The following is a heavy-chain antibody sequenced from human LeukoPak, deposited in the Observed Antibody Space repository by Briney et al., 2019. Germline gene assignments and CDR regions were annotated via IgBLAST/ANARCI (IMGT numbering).Heavy chain of an antibody. D-gene: IGHD3-22*01. CDR2: ITSTGGTT. CDR1: GFTFSAYA. CDR3: VRVFDDSSGNYYDY. J-gene: IGHJ4*02. V-gene: IGHV3-64D*06. Sequence: GGSLRLSCLASGFTFSAYAMHWVRQAPGKGLEYVSAITSTGGTTFYADSVKGRFTISRDNSRNTLYLQMTSLRAEDTAVYYCVRVFDDSSGNYYDYWGQGTLVTVSS.